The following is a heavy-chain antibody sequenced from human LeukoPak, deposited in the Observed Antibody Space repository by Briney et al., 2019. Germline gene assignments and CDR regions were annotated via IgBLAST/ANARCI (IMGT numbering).Heavy chain of an antibody. CDR1: GGTFSSYA. CDR3: ARDGKQQLVLVYFDY. V-gene: IGHV1-69*04. J-gene: IGHJ4*02. D-gene: IGHD6-13*01. Sequence: SVKVSCKASGGTFSSYAISWVRQAPGQGLEWMGRIIPILGIANYAQKFQGRVTITADKSTSTAYMELSSLRSEDTAVYYCARDGKQQLVLVYFDYWGQGTLVTVSS. CDR2: IIPILGIA.